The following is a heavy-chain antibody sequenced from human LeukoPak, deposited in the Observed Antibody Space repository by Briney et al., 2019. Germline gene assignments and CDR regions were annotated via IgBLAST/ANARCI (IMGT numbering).Heavy chain of an antibody. J-gene: IGHJ4*02. CDR3: ASALPFQLVH. CDR2: IYYSGST. CDR1: GGSISSYY. V-gene: IGHV4-59*12. Sequence: PSETLSLTCTASGGSISSYYWSWIRQPPGKGLEWIGYIYYSGSTNYNPSLKSRVTISVDKSKNQFSLKLSSVTAADTAVYYCASALPFQLVHWGQGTLVAVSS. D-gene: IGHD6-13*01.